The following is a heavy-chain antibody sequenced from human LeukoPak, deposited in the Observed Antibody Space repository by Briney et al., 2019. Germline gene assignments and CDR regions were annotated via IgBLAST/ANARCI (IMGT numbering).Heavy chain of an antibody. CDR2: INPNSGGT. J-gene: IGHJ4*02. CDR3: ARAPTGDYDFWSGYYSY. D-gene: IGHD3-3*01. V-gene: IGHV1-2*02. Sequence: ASVKVSCKASGYTLNDYYMHWVRQAPGQGLEWMGWINPNSGGTNYAQKFQGRVTMTRDTSISTAYMELSRLRSDGTAVYYCARAPTGDYDFWSGYYSYWGQGTLVTVSS. CDR1: GYTLNDYY.